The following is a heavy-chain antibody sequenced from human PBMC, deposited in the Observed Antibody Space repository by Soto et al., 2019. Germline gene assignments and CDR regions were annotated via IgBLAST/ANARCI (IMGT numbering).Heavy chain of an antibody. V-gene: IGHV3-33*01. CDR3: ARDPDYGDYVYGMDV. CDR2: IWYDGSNK. D-gene: IGHD4-17*01. Sequence: GGSLRLSCAASGFTFSSYGMHWVRQAPGKGLEWVAVIWYDGSNKYYADSVKGRFTISRDNSKNTLYLQMNSLRAEDTAVYYCARDPDYGDYVYGMDVWGQGTTVTVSS. J-gene: IGHJ6*02. CDR1: GFTFSSYG.